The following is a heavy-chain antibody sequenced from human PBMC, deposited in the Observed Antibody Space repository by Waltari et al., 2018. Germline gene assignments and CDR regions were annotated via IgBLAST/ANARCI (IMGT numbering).Heavy chain of an antibody. CDR2: VDPKRGDV. CDR1: GFTSIDSF. J-gene: IGHJ3*02. CDR3: VRPQELGPEVGPFDM. V-gene: IGHV1-2*06. Sequence: QVQLVQSGAEVKKPGAYVRVSCTTSGFTSIDSFMHWVRQAPGQGLEWMGRVDPKRGDVHYAQNFQGRVTMTTDSSINTVYMELTRLKSDDTAVYYCVRPQELGPEVGPFDMWGRGTMVIVSS. D-gene: IGHD6-13*01.